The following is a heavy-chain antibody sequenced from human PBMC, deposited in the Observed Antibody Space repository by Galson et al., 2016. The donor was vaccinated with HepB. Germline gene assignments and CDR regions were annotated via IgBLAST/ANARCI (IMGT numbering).Heavy chain of an antibody. J-gene: IGHJ2*01. CDR2: IDGDDDK. V-gene: IGHV2-70*01. CDR3: SRIASPGSYRYFDL. Sequence: PALVTPTQTLTLTCTFSGFSLTTTKVCVSWIRQPPGKALEWLALIDGDDDKYYSTSLKTRLSISKDTSKNQVVLTMTNMDPVDTATYYCSRIASPGSYRYFDLWGRGTPATVSS. CDR1: GFSLTTTKVC. D-gene: IGHD2-15*01.